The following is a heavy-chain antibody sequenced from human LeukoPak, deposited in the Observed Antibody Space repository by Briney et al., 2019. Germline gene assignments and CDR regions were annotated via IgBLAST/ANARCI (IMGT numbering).Heavy chain of an antibody. V-gene: IGHV3-30*02. J-gene: IGHJ6*03. CDR1: GFTFSAYG. CDR2: IRYDGSHI. Sequence: GGSLRLSCVASGFTFSAYGMHWVRQAPGKGLEWVAFIRYDGSHIYYADSVKGRFTISRDNAKNSLYLQMNSLGAEDTAVYYCARDSPYQLLSHYYYYYYMDVWGKGTTVTVSS. D-gene: IGHD2-2*01. CDR3: ARDSPYQLLSHYYYYYYMDV.